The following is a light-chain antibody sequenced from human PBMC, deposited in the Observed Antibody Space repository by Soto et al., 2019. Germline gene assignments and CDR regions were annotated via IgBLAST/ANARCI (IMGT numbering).Light chain of an antibody. V-gene: IGKV3-20*01. CDR2: DAS. Sequence: EIVLTQSPGTLSLSPGXRATLSCRASQSVSSSYLAWYQQKPGQAPRLLIYDASSRATGIPDRFSGSGSGTDFTLTITRLEPEDFAVYYCQQYGSSPGTFGQGTKVDIK. CDR3: QQYGSSPGT. J-gene: IGKJ1*01. CDR1: QSVSSSY.